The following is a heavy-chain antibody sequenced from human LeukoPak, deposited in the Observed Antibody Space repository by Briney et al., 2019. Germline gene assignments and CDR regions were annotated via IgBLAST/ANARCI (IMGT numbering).Heavy chain of an antibody. CDR3: ARGWVDYYGSGSLAFGGRGWFDP. V-gene: IGHV4-31*03. Sequence: PSQTLSLTCTVSGGSISSGGYYWSWIRQHPGKGLEWIGYIYYSGSTYYNPSLKSRVTISVDTSKNQFSLKLSSVTAADTAVYYCARGWVDYYGSGSLAFGGRGWFDPWGQGTLVTVCS. J-gene: IGHJ5*02. CDR2: IYYSGST. CDR1: GGSISSGGYY. D-gene: IGHD3-10*01.